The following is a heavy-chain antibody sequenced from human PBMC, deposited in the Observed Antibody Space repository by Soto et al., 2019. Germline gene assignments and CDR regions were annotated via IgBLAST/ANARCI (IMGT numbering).Heavy chain of an antibody. Sequence: PGGSLRLSCAASGFRFSDFGMSWVRQAPGKGLEWVANIKQDGSEKYYADSVKGRFTISRDNARNTLYLEMNSLRAEDTALYYCTRDIGGRWAYWGPGTLVTVSS. J-gene: IGHJ4*02. CDR2: IKQDGSEK. V-gene: IGHV3-7*01. CDR3: TRDIGGRWAY. D-gene: IGHD3-16*01. CDR1: GFRFSDFG.